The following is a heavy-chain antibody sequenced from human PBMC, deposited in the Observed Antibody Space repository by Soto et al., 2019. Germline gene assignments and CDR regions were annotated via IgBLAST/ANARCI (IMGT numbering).Heavy chain of an antibody. V-gene: IGHV3-53*04. D-gene: IGHD3-22*01. CDR1: GFTVSSNY. Sequence: EVQLVESGGGLVQPGGSLRLSCAASGFTVSSNYMSWVRQAPGKGLEWVSVIYSGGSTYYADSVKGRFTISRHNSKNTLYLQMHSLRAEDTAVYYCAKGGGTVVRLFDYWGQGTLVTVSS. CDR3: AKGGGTVVRLFDY. CDR2: IYSGGST. J-gene: IGHJ4*02.